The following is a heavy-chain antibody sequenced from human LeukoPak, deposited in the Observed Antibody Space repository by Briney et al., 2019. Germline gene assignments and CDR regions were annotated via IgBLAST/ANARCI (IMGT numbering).Heavy chain of an antibody. CDR2: ISSSSSTI. J-gene: IGHJ4*02. V-gene: IGHV3-48*01. D-gene: IGHD4-17*01. CDR3: ARQRAGFTVTTSDY. Sequence: GGSLRLSCAASGFIFTSYSMNWVRQAPGKGLEWVSYISSSSSTIYYADSVKGRFTISRDNAKNSLYLQMNSLRAEDTAVYHCARQRAGFTVTTSDYWGQGTLVTVSS. CDR1: GFIFTSYS.